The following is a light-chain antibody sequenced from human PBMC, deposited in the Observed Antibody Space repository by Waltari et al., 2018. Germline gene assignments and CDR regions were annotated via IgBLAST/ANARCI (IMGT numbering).Light chain of an antibody. J-gene: IGKJ1*01. CDR2: EAS. V-gene: IGKV3-20*01. CDR3: QNHERLPAT. Sequence: ELLLTQSPGTLSLSPGERATLSCRASQSIGKYLVWSQQKPGQAPRLLMYEASRRATGIPDRFSGSGSGTDFSLTISRLEPEDFAVYYCQNHERLPATFGQGTKVEIK. CDR1: QSIGKY.